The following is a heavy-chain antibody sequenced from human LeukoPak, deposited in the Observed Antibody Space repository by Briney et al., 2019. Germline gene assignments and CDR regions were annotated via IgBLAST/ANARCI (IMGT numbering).Heavy chain of an antibody. CDR2: ISSGSSYI. Sequence: GGSLRLSCAASGFTFSSYNMNWVRQAPGKGLEWVSSISSGSSYIFYADSVKGRFTISRDNAKDSLYLQMNSLRAEDTAVYYCARDVVVTIFGVDNPDYFDNWGQGTLVTVSS. CDR1: GFTFSSYN. J-gene: IGHJ4*02. D-gene: IGHD3-3*01. CDR3: ARDVVVTIFGVDNPDYFDN. V-gene: IGHV3-21*01.